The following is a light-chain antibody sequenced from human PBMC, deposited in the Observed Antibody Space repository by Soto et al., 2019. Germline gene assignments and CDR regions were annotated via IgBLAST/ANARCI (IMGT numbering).Light chain of an antibody. V-gene: IGKV3-15*01. CDR3: QQYNNWPLT. Sequence: EIVMTQSPATLSVSPGERVTLSCRASRSVSNNLAWHQQRPGQAPRLLIYGASTRATGIPARFSGSWSGKEFTLTISSLQSEDSAVYYCQQYNNWPLTFGQGTRLQI. J-gene: IGKJ5*01. CDR2: GAS. CDR1: RSVSNN.